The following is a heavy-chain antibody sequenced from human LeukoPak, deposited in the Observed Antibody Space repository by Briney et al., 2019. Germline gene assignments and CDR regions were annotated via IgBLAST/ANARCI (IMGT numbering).Heavy chain of an antibody. CDR2: MNPNSGNT. CDR3: ARVSVDYHRRRRGSSLGY. Sequence: ASVKVSCKASGYTFTSYDINWVRQATGQGLEWMGWMNPNSGNTGYAQKFQGRVTMTRNTSISTAYMELSSLRSEDTAVYYCARVSVDYHRRRRGSSLGYWGQGTLVTVSS. V-gene: IGHV1-8*01. D-gene: IGHD1-26*01. CDR1: GYTFTSYD. J-gene: IGHJ4*02.